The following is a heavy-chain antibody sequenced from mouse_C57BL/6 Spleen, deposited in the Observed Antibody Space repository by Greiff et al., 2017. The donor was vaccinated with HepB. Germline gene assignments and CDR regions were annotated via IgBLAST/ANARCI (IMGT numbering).Heavy chain of an antibody. CDR1: GYTFTSYW. V-gene: IGHV1-50*01. D-gene: IGHD3-2*02. J-gene: IGHJ2*01. Sequence: VKQSCKASGYTFTSYWMQWVKQRPGQGLEWIGEIDPSDSYTNYNQKFKGKATLTVDTSSSTAYMQLSSLTSEDSAVYYCAADSSGYRDYWGQGTTLTVSS. CDR3: AADSSGYRDY. CDR2: IDPSDSYT.